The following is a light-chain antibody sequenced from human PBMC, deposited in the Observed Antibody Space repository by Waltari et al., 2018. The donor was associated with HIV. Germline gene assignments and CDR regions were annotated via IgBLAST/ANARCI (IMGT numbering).Light chain of an antibody. J-gene: IGLJ3*02. CDR1: ELGDKY. Sequence: SYEVTQPPSVAVSPGQTATITCSGYELGDKYTCWYQQKPGQSPLLVIYQDNKRPSGIPERFSGSSSGHTATLTISGTLPMDGADYYCQAWGSTTSGVFGRGTRLTVL. V-gene: IGLV3-1*01. CDR3: QAWGSTTSGV. CDR2: QDN.